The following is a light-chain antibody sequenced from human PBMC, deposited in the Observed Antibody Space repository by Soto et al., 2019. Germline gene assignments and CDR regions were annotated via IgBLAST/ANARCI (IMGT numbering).Light chain of an antibody. CDR3: CSYAGTNTYV. CDR1: SSDLGTFNL. J-gene: IGLJ1*01. Sequence: QSALTQPASVSGSPGQSITISCTGSSSDLGTFNLVSWYQQHPGKAPKLLIYEVNGRPSGVSNRFSGSKSGTTASLTISGLQTDDEADYFCCSYAGTNTYVFGGGTQVTVL. CDR2: EVN. V-gene: IGLV2-23*02.